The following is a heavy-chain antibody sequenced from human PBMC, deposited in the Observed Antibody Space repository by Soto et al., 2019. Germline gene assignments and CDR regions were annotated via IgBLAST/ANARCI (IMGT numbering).Heavy chain of an antibody. V-gene: IGHV1-18*01. CDR1: GYTFTNYG. CDR2: FNPKNGNT. J-gene: IGHJ5*02. Sequence: ASVKVSCKASGYTFTNYGINWLRQARGQGIGWMGWFNPKNGNTNYAQTFEGRLTLTTDTSMSTAFMELSNLRSDDTAFYYCARVNFGEPFDPWGQGTLVTVSS. CDR3: ARVNFGEPFDP. D-gene: IGHD3-10*01.